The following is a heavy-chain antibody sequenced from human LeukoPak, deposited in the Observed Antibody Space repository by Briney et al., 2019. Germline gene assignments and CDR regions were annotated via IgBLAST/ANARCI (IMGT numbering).Heavy chain of an antibody. CDR1: GYTFTRYA. Sequence: ASVKVSCKASGYTFTRYAMNWVRQAPGQGLERMGWINTNTGNPTYAQGFTGRFVFSLDTSVSTAYLQISSLKAEDTAVYYCARDSLAYYDSSPHYWGQGTLVTVSS. CDR3: ARDSLAYYDSSPHY. J-gene: IGHJ4*02. D-gene: IGHD3-3*01. V-gene: IGHV7-4-1*02. CDR2: INTNTGNP.